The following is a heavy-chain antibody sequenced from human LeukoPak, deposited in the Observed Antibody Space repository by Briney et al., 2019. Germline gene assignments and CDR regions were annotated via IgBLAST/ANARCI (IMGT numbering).Heavy chain of an antibody. V-gene: IGHV4-38-2*02. Sequence: PSETLSLTCTVSGYSISSGYYWGWIRQPPGKGLEWIGSIYHSGSTYYNPSLKSRVTISADTSKNQFSLKLSSVTAADTAVYYCARTYSRFYYYYMDVWGKGTTVTVSS. CDR3: ARTYSRFYYYYMDV. CDR2: IYHSGST. CDR1: GYSISSGYY. D-gene: IGHD4-11*01. J-gene: IGHJ6*03.